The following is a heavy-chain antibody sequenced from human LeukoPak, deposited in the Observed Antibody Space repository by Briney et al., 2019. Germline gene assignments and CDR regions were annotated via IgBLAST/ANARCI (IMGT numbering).Heavy chain of an antibody. Sequence: GGSLRLSCAASGFTFSSYGMHWVRQAPGKGLEWVAFIQYDGSNKYYADSVKGRFTISRDNSKNTLYLQMNSLRAEDTAVYYCAREEGSIAVAGKRGYYYYYMDVWGKGTTVTISS. CDR3: AREEGSIAVAGKRGYYYYYMDV. J-gene: IGHJ6*03. D-gene: IGHD6-19*01. CDR2: IQYDGSNK. V-gene: IGHV3-30*02. CDR1: GFTFSSYG.